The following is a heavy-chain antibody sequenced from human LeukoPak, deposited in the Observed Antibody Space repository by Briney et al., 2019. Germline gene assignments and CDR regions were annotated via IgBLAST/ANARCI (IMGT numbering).Heavy chain of an antibody. D-gene: IGHD6-13*01. CDR2: IKPDGSEK. Sequence: GGSLRLSCAASGFTFSGYWMSWVRQAPGKGLEWVANIKPDGSEKYYVDSVKGRFTISRDNAKNSLYLQMSSLRGEDTAVYYCARRVAVPGTYYYGMDVWGQGTTVTVSS. V-gene: IGHV3-7*02. CDR1: GFTFSGYW. J-gene: IGHJ6*02. CDR3: ARRVAVPGTYYYGMDV.